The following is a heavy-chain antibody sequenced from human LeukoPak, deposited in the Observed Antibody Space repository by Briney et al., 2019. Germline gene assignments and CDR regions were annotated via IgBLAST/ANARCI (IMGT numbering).Heavy chain of an antibody. CDR2: ISGSGGST. Sequence: PGGSLRLSCAASGFTFSSYAMSWVRQAPGKGLEWVSAISGSGGSTYYADSVKGRFTISRDNSKNTLNLQMNSLRAEDTAVYYCAKETTYYFDSSGYQYFDSWGQGTLVTVSS. CDR1: GFTFSSYA. CDR3: AKETTYYFDSSGYQYFDS. D-gene: IGHD3-22*01. J-gene: IGHJ4*02. V-gene: IGHV3-23*01.